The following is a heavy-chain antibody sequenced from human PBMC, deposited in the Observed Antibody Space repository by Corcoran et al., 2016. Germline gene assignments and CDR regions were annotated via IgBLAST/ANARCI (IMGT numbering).Heavy chain of an antibody. CDR2: MNPNSGNT. CDR3: ARVLYESSGYYRGWFDP. D-gene: IGHD3-22*01. CDR1: GYTFTSYD. Sequence: QVQLVQSGAEVKKPGASVKVSCTASGYTFTSYDINWVRQATGQGLEWMGWMNPNSGNTGYAQKFQGRVTMTRNTCISTAYMELSSQRSEDTAVYYCARVLYESSGYYRGWFDPWGQGTLVTVSS. J-gene: IGHJ5*02. V-gene: IGHV1-8*01.